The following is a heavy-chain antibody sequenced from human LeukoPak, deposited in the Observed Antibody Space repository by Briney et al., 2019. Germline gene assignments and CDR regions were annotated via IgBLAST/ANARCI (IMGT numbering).Heavy chain of an antibody. V-gene: IGHV3-21*01. D-gene: IGHD6-6*01. CDR1: GFAFSSYS. J-gene: IGHJ5*02. Sequence: GGSLILSCAASGFAFSSYSINWVRQAPGKGLEWVSSISSSSDYIYYADSVKGRFTISRDNAKSSLYLQMNNLRAEDTAVYYCARSRSKAARVNWLDPWGQGTLITVSS. CDR3: ARSRSKAARVNWLDP. CDR2: ISSSSDYI.